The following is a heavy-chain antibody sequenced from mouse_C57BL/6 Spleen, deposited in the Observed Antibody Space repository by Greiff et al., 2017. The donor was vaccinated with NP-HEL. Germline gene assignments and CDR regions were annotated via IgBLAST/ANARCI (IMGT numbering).Heavy chain of an antibody. CDR2: ISDGGSYT. V-gene: IGHV5-4*01. Sequence: EVQLQQSGGGLVKPGGSLKLSCAASGFTFSSYAMSWVRQTPEKRLEWVATISDGGSYTYYPDNVKGRFTISRDNAKNNLYLQMSHLKSEDTAMYYCARALNSYAMDYWGQGTSVTVSS. CDR3: ARALNSYAMDY. D-gene: IGHD1-3*01. J-gene: IGHJ4*01. CDR1: GFTFSSYA.